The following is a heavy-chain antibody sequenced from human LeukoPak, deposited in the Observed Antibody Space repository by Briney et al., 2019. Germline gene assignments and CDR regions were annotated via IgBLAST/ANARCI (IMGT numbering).Heavy chain of an antibody. CDR1: GGSISSYY. Sequence: SETLSLTCTVSGGSISSYYWSWIRQPPGKGLEWIGYIYYSESTNYNPSLKSRVTISVDTSKNQFSLKLSSVTAADTAVYYCARAFYPGYYSYMAVWGKGTTVTVSS. V-gene: IGHV4-59*01. CDR2: IYYSEST. CDR3: ARAFYPGYYSYMAV. D-gene: IGHD3-3*02. J-gene: IGHJ6*03.